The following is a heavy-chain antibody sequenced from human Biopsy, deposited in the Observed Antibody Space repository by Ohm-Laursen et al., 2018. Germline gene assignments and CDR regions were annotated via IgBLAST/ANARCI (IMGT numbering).Heavy chain of an antibody. CDR2: IIPIFNTP. CDR3: ARGYSRRVSIFEASIYWFDT. CDR1: GDRFSNYP. J-gene: IGHJ5*02. Sequence: SVKVSCKVSGDRFSNYPISWVRQAPGQGLEWMGGIIPIFNTPKYAQRFQGRVTLTMNTSISTAYMELSGLRSEDTAVYFCARGYSRRVSIFEASIYWFDTWGQGTLVTVSS. V-gene: IGHV1-69*05. D-gene: IGHD3-10*01.